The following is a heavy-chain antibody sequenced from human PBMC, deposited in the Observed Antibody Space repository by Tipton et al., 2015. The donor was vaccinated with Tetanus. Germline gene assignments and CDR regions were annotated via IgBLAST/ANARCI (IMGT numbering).Heavy chain of an antibody. CDR2: IPYSGST. Sequence: TLSLTCSVSGGSIRSDNYYWNWIRQPPGKGLEWLAYIPYSGSTNSNYPLKSRITISQDTSKNQSSLKLTSVTAADTAVYYCARANYEFPKKGPFDSWGQGALVIVSS. CDR3: ARANYEFPKKGPFDS. D-gene: IGHD3-3*01. CDR1: GGSIRSDNYY. J-gene: IGHJ4*02. V-gene: IGHV4-61*01.